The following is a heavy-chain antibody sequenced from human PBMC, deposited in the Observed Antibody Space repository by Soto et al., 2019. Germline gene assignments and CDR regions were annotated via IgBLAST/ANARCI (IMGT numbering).Heavy chain of an antibody. V-gene: IGHV1-3*01. D-gene: IGHD3-10*01. CDR1: GYTFTSYA. J-gene: IGHJ6*02. CDR2: INAGNGNT. Sequence: ASVKVSCKASGYTFTSYAMHWVRQAPGQRLEWMGWINAGNGNTKYSQKFQGRVTITRDTSASTAYMELSSLRSEDTAVYYCARDNSLLWFEDGMDVWGQAPSLTVSS. CDR3: ARDNSLLWFEDGMDV.